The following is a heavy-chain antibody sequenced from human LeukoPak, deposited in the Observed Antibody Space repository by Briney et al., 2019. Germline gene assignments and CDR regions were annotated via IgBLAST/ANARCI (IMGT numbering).Heavy chain of an antibody. D-gene: IGHD6-13*01. J-gene: IGHJ4*02. CDR2: ISGGSRNR. V-gene: IGHV3-48*04. CDR3: AREQLALPEGLDY. CDR1: GFTFSTYT. Sequence: PGGSLRLSCAASGFTFSTYTMNWVRQAPGKGLEWVSYISGGSRNRNHAQSVKGRFSISRDNAKNSLYLQMNSLRAEDTAVYYCAREQLALPEGLDYWGQGTLVTVSS.